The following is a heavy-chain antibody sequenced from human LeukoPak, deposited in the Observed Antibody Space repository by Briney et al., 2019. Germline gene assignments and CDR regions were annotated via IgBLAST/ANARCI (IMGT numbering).Heavy chain of an antibody. V-gene: IGHV4-59*08. CDR3: ARTGYYDFWRVQKNQNNWFDP. CDR2: IYYSGST. D-gene: IGHD3-3*01. CDR1: GGSISRHY. J-gene: IGHJ5*02. Sequence: PSETLSLTCTVSGGSISRHYWSWIRQPPGKGLEWIGYIYYSGSTNYNPSLKSRVTISVDTSKNQFSLKLSSVTAADTAVYYCARTGYYDFWRVQKNQNNWFDPWGQGTLVTVSS.